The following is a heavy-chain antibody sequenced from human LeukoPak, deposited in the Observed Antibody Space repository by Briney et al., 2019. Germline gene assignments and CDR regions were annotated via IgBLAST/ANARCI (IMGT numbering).Heavy chain of an antibody. CDR1: GFTFSSYS. CDR2: ISSSSSYI. D-gene: IGHD3-10*01. CDR3: ASDRPADNVLLWFGELRGRTRDDNWFDP. V-gene: IGHV3-21*01. J-gene: IGHJ5*02. Sequence: GGSLRLSCAASGFTFSSYSMNWVRQAPGKGLEWVSSISSSSSYIYYADSVKGRFTISRDNAKNSLYLQMNSLRAEDTAVYYCASDRPADNVLLWFGELRGRTRDDNWFDPWGQGTLVTVSS.